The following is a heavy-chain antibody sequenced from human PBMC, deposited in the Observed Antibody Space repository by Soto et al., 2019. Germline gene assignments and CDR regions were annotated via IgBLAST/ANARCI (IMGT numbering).Heavy chain of an antibody. CDR2: IIPIFGTA. V-gene: IGHV1-69*06. J-gene: IGHJ6*02. CDR3: ARDQALNGGNSEIYYYYGMDV. D-gene: IGHD2-21*02. CDR1: GGTFSSYA. Sequence: QVQLVQSGAEVKKPGSSVKVSCKASGGTFSSYAISWVRQAPGQGLEWMGGIIPIFGTANYAQKFQGRVTITADKSTSTAYMELSSLRSEDTAVYYCARDQALNGGNSEIYYYYGMDVWDQGTTVTVSS.